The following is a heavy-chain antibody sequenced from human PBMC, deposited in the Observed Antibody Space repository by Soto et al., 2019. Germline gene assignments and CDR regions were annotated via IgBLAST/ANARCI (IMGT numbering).Heavy chain of an antibody. J-gene: IGHJ6*02. CDR1: GFTFSSNF. CDR3: AKAKAWGSYPYYGMDV. CDR2: TSGSGTRR. V-gene: IGHV3-23*01. D-gene: IGHD1-26*01. Sequence: EVQLLESGGGWVQPGGSLRLSCAASGFTFSSNFMTWVRQAPGKGLEWVSGTSGSGTRRYYADSVKGRFTISRDNSKSTLYLQMNSLRAEDTAVYYCAKAKAWGSYPYYGMDVWGQGTTVSVSS.